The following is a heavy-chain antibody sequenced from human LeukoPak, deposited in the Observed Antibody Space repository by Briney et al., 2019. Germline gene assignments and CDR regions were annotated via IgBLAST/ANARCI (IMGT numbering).Heavy chain of an antibody. D-gene: IGHD3-22*01. J-gene: IGHJ4*02. CDR2: ISGSGGST. CDR1: GFTFSSYG. Sequence: GGSLRLSCAASGFTFSSYGMSWVRQASGKGLEWVSAISGSGGSTYYADSVKGRFTISRDNSKNTLYLQMNSLRAEDTAVYYCAKGGTNYYDSSGPLDWGQGTLVTVSS. V-gene: IGHV3-23*01. CDR3: AKGGTNYYDSSGPLD.